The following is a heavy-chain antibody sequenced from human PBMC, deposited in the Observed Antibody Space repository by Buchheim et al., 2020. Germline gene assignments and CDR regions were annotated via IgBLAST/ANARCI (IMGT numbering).Heavy chain of an antibody. J-gene: IGHJ4*02. V-gene: IGHV3-48*01. CDR3: ARDWGVGATRGLNDY. CDR1: GFTFSSYS. Sequence: EVQLVESGGGLVQPGGSLRLSCAASGFTFSSYSMNWVRQAPGKGLEWVSYISSSSSTIYYADSVKGRFTLSRDTATHSLYLQMNSLRAEDTAVYYCARDWGVGATRGLNDYWGQGTL. D-gene: IGHD1-26*01. CDR2: ISSSSSTI.